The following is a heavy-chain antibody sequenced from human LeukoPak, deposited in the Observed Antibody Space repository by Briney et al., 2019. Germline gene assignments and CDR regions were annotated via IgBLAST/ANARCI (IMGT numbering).Heavy chain of an antibody. CDR3: AKDQRSTYYYGSGSYSCFDY. J-gene: IGHJ4*02. Sequence: GGSLRLSCAASGFTFSSYGMHWVREAPGKGLEWVAFIRYDGSNKYYADSVKGRFTISRDNSKNTLYLQMNSLRAEDTAVYYCAKDQRSTYYYGSGSYSCFDYWGQGTLVTVSS. V-gene: IGHV3-30*02. D-gene: IGHD3-10*01. CDR2: IRYDGSNK. CDR1: GFTFSSYG.